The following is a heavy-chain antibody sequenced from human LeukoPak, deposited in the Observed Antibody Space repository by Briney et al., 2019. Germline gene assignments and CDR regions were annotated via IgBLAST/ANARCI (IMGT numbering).Heavy chain of an antibody. V-gene: IGHV3-21*01. CDR2: ISSSSSYI. D-gene: IGHD6-6*01. J-gene: IGHJ4*02. CDR3: ARGVEYIRSDLFDY. CDR1: GFTFSSYS. Sequence: GGSLRLSCAASGFTFSSYSMNWVRQAPGKGLEWVSSISSSSSYIYYADSVKGRFTISRDNAKNSLYLQMNSLRAEDTAVYYCARGVEYIRSDLFDYWGQGNLVIVSS.